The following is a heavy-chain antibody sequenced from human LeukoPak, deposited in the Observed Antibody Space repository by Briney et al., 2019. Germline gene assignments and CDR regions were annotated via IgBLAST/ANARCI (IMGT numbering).Heavy chain of an antibody. J-gene: IGHJ2*01. CDR3: ARHSRVSYYSGSGSGYFDL. CDR1: GGSFSSFY. Sequence: SETLSLTCTVSGGSFSSFYWSWIRQPAGKGLEWIGSFFSGGNTYYSPSLKSRVTISVDTSRNQFSVQLSSVTAADTAVYFCARHSRVSYYSGSGSGYFDLWGRGSLVTVSS. D-gene: IGHD3-10*01. CDR2: FFSGGNT. V-gene: IGHV4-59*05.